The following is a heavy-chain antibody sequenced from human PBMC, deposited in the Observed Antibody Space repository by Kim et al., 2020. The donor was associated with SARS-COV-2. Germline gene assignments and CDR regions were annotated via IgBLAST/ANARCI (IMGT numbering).Heavy chain of an antibody. Sequence: GGSLRPSCAASGFTFSSYAMHWVRQAPGKGLEWVAVISYDGSNKYYADSVKGRFTISRDNSKNTLYLQMNSPRAEDTAVYYCARSEKGGPYYYDSSGYPETTRAFDYCGQGTLVTVSS. J-gene: IGHJ4*02. D-gene: IGHD3-22*01. CDR1: GFTFSSYA. CDR3: ARSEKGGPYYYDSSGYPETTRAFDY. V-gene: IGHV3-30*04. CDR2: ISYDGSNK.